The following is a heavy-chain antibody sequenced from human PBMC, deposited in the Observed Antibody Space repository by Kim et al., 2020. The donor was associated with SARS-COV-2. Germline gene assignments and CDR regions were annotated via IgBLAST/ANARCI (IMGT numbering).Heavy chain of an antibody. CDR3: ARDLVRGAYNWFDP. J-gene: IGHJ5*02. D-gene: IGHD3-10*01. CDR2: IYYSGST. Sequence: SETLSLTCTVSGGSISSGGYYWSWNRPHPGKGLEWIGYIYYSGSTYYNPSLKSRVTISVDTTKNQFSLKLSSVTAADTAVYYCARDLVRGAYNWFDPWGQGTLVTVSS. CDR1: GGSISSGGYY. V-gene: IGHV4-31*03.